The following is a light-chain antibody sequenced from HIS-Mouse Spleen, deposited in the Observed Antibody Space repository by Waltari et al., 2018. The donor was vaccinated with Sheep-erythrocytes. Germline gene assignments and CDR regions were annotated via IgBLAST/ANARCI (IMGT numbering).Light chain of an antibody. CDR3: QQSYSTPPLT. Sequence: DIQMTQSPSSLSASVGDRVTIPCRASKRISSYLNWYQQKPGKAPKLLIYAASSLQSGVPSRFSGSGSGTDFTLTISSLQPEDFATYYCQQSYSTPPLTFGGGTKVEIK. V-gene: IGKV1-39*01. CDR2: AAS. CDR1: KRISSY. J-gene: IGKJ4*01.